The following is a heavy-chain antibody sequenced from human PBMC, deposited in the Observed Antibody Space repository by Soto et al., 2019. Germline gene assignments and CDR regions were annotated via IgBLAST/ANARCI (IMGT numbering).Heavy chain of an antibody. J-gene: IGHJ4*02. CDR1: GSSISSGNYY. D-gene: IGHD2-15*01. Sequence: SETLSLTCTVSGSSISSGNYYWSWIRQPPGKGLEWIGFISYSGSTYYSTSLKSRVTISVDTSKSQFSLNLSFVTAADTSVYYCATMGTPATGLYFFDYWGQGSLVTVSS. CDR2: ISYSGST. CDR3: ATMGTPATGLYFFDY. V-gene: IGHV4-30-4*01.